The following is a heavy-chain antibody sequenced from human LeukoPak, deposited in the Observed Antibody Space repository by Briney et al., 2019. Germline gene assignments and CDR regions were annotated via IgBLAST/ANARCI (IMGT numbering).Heavy chain of an antibody. CDR3: ARGGGRIAAAGTDWFDP. CDR1: GGTFTTHG. CDR2: MNPNSGNT. J-gene: IGHJ5*02. Sequence: ASVKVSCKASGGTFTTHGISWVRQATGQGLEWMGWMNPNSGNTGYAQKFQGRVTITRNTSISTAYMELSSLRSEDTAVYYCARGGGRIAAAGTDWFDPWGQGTLVTVSS. V-gene: IGHV1-8*03. D-gene: IGHD6-13*01.